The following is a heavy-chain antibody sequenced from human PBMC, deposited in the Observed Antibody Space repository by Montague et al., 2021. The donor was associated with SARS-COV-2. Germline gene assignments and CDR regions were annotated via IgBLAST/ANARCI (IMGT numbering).Heavy chain of an antibody. Sequence: SLRLSCAASGFIFSSYGMHWVRQAPGKGLEWVAHIWYDGSNENYVDSVKGRSTISRDNFKNTLYLQTNSLRAEDTAIYYCARGSVGGYYFDYWGQGTLVTVSS. CDR2: IWYDGSNE. D-gene: IGHD1-26*01. V-gene: IGHV3-33*01. CDR3: ARGSVGGYYFDY. J-gene: IGHJ4*02. CDR1: GFIFSSYG.